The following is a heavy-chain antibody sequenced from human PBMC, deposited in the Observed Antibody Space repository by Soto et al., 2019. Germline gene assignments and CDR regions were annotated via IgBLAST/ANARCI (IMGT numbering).Heavy chain of an antibody. J-gene: IGHJ6*02. V-gene: IGHV3-13*05. Sequence: EVQLVESGGGLVQPGGSLRLSCEASGFTFRNYDMHWVRQGTGKGLEWVSGISAAGDPDYADSVEGRFTISRENAQNSFFLQMNSLRVGDTAVYYCARTRDFYGLDVWGQGTTVIVSS. CDR1: GFTFRNYD. CDR2: ISAAGDP. CDR3: ARTRDFYGLDV.